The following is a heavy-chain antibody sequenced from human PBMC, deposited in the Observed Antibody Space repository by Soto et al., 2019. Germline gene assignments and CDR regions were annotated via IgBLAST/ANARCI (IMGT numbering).Heavy chain of an antibody. J-gene: IGHJ4*02. CDR3: EKQGSGRPAQFDY. CDR1: GFTFSSYA. V-gene: IGHV3-23*01. Sequence: GGSLRLSCAASGFTFSSYAMSWVRQAPGKWLEWVSAISGSGGSTYYADSVKGRFTISRDNSKYTLYLQMNSLRAEETAVYYCEKQGSGRPAQFDYWGQGTLVTVSS. D-gene: IGHD2-15*01. CDR2: ISGSGGST.